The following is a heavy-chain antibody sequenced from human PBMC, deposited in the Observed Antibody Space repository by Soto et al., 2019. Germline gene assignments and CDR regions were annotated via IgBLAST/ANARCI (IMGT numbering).Heavy chain of an antibody. J-gene: IGHJ4*02. V-gene: IGHV1-3*01. CDR2: INAGNGNT. D-gene: IGHD6-13*01. CDR3: ARXRGGYSSSWYEGYYFDY. Sequence: ATVKVSCKASGYTFTSYAMHWVRQAPGQRLEWMGWINAGNGNTKYSQKFQGRVTITRDTSASTAYMELSSLRSEDTAVYYCARXRGGYSSSWYEGYYFDYWGQGTLVTVSS. CDR1: GYTFTSYA.